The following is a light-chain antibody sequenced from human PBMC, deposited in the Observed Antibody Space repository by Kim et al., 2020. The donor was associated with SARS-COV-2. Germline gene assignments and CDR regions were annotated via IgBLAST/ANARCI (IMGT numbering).Light chain of an antibody. Sequence: TTINCKSSQSLLYTFNFNNYLAWYQQKPGQPPKLLISWASTRESGVPDRFSGSGSGTDFTLTISSLQAEDVAVYSCQQYYTTPLTFGGGTKVDIK. CDR3: QQYYTTPLT. J-gene: IGKJ4*01. V-gene: IGKV4-1*01. CDR1: QSLLYTFNFNNY. CDR2: WAS.